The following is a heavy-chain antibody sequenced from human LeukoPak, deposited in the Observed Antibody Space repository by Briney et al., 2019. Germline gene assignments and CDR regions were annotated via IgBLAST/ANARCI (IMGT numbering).Heavy chain of an antibody. D-gene: IGHD3-10*01. V-gene: IGHV1-69*13. CDR1: GGTFSSYA. CDR2: IIPIFGTA. CDR3: ARGGLRGTHYYYYYMDV. Sequence: ASVKVSCKASGGTFSSYAISWVRQAPGQGLEWMGGIIPIFGTANYAQKFQGRVTITADESTSTAYMELSSLRSEDTAVYYCARGGLRGTHYYYYYMDVWGKGTTVTISS. J-gene: IGHJ6*03.